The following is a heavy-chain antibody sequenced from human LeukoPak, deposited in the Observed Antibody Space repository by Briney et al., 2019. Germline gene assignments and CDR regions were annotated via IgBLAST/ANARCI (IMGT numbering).Heavy chain of an antibody. V-gene: IGHV3-23*01. CDR3: AKGGYSYGYDY. CDR1: GFPFSSYA. Sequence: GGSLRLSCAASGFPFSSYAMNWVRQAPGKGLEWVSTISGGGGSTYYADSVKGRFTISRDNSKNTLYLQMNSLRAEDTAVYYCAKGGYSYGYDYWGQGTLVTVSS. J-gene: IGHJ4*02. D-gene: IGHD5-18*01. CDR2: ISGGGGST.